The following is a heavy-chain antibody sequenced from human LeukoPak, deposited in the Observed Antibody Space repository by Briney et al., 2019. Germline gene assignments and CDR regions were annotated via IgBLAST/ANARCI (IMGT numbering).Heavy chain of an antibody. Sequence: GGSLRLSCAASGFTFSSYGMHWVRQAAGKGLEWVAVISYDGSNKYYADSVKGRFTISRDNSKNTLYLQMNSLRAEDTAVYYCAKDGGDYYYYYGMDVWGQGTTVTVSS. CDR2: ISYDGSNK. CDR3: AKDGGDYYYYYGMDV. J-gene: IGHJ6*02. D-gene: IGHD2-21*02. CDR1: GFTFSSYG. V-gene: IGHV3-30*18.